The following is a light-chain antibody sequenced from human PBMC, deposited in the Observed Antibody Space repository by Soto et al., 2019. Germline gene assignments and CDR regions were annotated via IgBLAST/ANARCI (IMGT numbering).Light chain of an antibody. CDR1: QTVGTN. CDR3: HQYNQWPRST. CDR2: GPS. V-gene: IGKV3-15*01. J-gene: IGKJ3*01. Sequence: EVVLTQSPATLSVSPGERATLSCRASQTVGTNLPCYKQRPGQAPRLLIYGPSTRATRIPTRFSGSGSGSEFTLPTSSLQSDDFAGYYCHQYNQWPRSTFAPGTSVDI.